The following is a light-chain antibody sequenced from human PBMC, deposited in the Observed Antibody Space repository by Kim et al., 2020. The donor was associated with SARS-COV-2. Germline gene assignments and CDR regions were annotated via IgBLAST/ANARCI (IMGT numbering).Light chain of an antibody. Sequence: QSVLTQPPSVSGAPGQGVTISCTGSSSNIGSGFDVHWYQQLPGTAPKLLIYGNNNRPSGVPDRFSGSKSGTSASLAISGLQADDEADYYCQSYDSSLSASVFGGGTQLTVL. CDR3: QSYDSSLSASV. CDR2: GNN. CDR1: SSNIGSGFD. J-gene: IGLJ2*01. V-gene: IGLV1-40*01.